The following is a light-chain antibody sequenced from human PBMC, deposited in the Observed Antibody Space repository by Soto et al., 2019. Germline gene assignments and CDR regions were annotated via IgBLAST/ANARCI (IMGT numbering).Light chain of an antibody. CDR2: GAS. Sequence: YPGPLSLSPGERATLSCRASQTVSGSYVAWYQQKPGQTPKLLIYGASSRATGIPDRFSGSGSGTNFTLTIARLQPDDCATYYCQQYETFSGTFGPGTKVDIK. CDR3: QQYETFSGT. J-gene: IGKJ1*01. V-gene: IGKV3-20*01. CDR1: QTVSGSY.